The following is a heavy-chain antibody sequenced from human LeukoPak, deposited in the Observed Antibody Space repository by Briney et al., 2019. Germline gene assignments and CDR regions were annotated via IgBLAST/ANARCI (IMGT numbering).Heavy chain of an antibody. J-gene: IGHJ4*02. Sequence: ASVKVSCKASGYTLTSYGISWVRQAPGQGLEWMGWISAYNGNTNYAQKLQGRVTMTTDTSTSTAYMELRSLRSDDTAVYYCARVPLSEDFWSGYYTGLSLDYWGQGTLVTVSS. CDR3: ARVPLSEDFWSGYYTGLSLDY. D-gene: IGHD3-3*01. CDR2: ISAYNGNT. V-gene: IGHV1-18*01. CDR1: GYTLTSYG.